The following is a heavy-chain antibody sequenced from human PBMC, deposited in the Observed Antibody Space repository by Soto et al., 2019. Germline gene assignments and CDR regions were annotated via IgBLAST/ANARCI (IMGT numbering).Heavy chain of an antibody. Sequence: PSETLSLTCTVSGGSISNYYWSWIRQPPGKGLEWIGNIYYSGTTNYNPSLKSRVTISIDTSKNHFSLNLNSVTAADTAVYYCAVSTGSSQYYFDYWGQGALVTV. CDR3: AVSTGSSQYYFDY. CDR2: IYYSGTT. V-gene: IGHV4-59*01. D-gene: IGHD6-6*01. CDR1: GGSISNYY. J-gene: IGHJ4*02.